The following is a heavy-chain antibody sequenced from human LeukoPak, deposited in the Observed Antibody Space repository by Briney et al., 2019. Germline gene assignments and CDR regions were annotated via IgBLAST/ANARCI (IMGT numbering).Heavy chain of an antibody. J-gene: IGHJ3*02. D-gene: IGHD3-9*01. CDR3: AKHSVLTGSGYAFDI. V-gene: IGHV4-59*08. Sequence: SETLSLTCTVSGGSISNYYWSWIRQSPGKGLEWIGYIHYSGGTKYNPSLKSRVIISVDMSMNQFSLKLSSVTAADTAMYYCAKHSVLTGSGYAFDIWGQGTAVIVSS. CDR2: IHYSGGT. CDR1: GGSISNYY.